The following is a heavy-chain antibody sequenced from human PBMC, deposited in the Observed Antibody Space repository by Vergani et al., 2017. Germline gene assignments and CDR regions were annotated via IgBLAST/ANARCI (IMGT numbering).Heavy chain of an antibody. V-gene: IGHV3-30*02. CDR1: GFTLSNYD. D-gene: IGHD3-16*01. J-gene: IGHJ4*02. CDR3: AKNFRGWGIDY. CDR2: IQFDGSNQ. Sequence: QVQLVESGGGVVQRGGSLRLSCATSGFTLSNYDMQWIRQGPGKGLEFVAFIQFDGSNQYYADSVKGRFTLSRDFSKNTLYLQMNSLRTDDTATYYCAKNFRGWGIDYWGQGTQVIVSS.